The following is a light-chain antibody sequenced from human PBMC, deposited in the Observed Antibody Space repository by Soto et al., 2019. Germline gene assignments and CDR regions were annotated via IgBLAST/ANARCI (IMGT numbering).Light chain of an antibody. J-gene: IGKJ4*01. CDR3: QQYDNSLLT. Sequence: EIVLTQSPGTLSLSPGERATLSCTASQSISGSYLAWYQQKPGQAPRVVIYGVSRRATGIPDRFSGSGSGTDFTLTISRLEPEDFAVYYCQQYDNSLLTFGGGTKVDIK. CDR2: GVS. V-gene: IGKV3-20*01. CDR1: QSISGSY.